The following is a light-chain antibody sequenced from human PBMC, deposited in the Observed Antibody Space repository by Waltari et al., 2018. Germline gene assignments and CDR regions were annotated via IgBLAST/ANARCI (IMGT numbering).Light chain of an antibody. V-gene: IGKV3-15*01. CDR3: QQYHNWPPWT. CDR2: GAS. Sequence: EIVMTQSPATLSVSPGEGATLSCRASQSISSNLAWYQQKPGQTPRLLLYGASTRAGRVTARFSGSASGTELTLTISSLQSEDFAVYYCQQYHNWPPWTFGQGTKVEI. J-gene: IGKJ1*01. CDR1: QSISSN.